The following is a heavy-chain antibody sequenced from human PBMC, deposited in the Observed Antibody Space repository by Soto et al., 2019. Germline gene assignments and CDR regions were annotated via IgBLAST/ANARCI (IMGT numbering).Heavy chain of an antibody. CDR2: ISAYNGNT. CDR3: ARNPYYYDSSGYVLDY. CDR1: GYTFTSYG. D-gene: IGHD3-22*01. J-gene: IGHJ4*02. V-gene: IGHV1-18*04. Sequence: GASVKVSCKASGYTFTSYGISWVRQAPGQGLEWMGWISAYNGNTNYAQKLQGRVTMTTDTSTSTAYMELRSLRSDDTAVYYCARNPYYYDSSGYVLDYWGQGTLVTVSS.